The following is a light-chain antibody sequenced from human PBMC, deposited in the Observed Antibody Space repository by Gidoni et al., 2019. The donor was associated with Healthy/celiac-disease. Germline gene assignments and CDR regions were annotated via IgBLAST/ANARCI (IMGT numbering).Light chain of an antibody. CDR2: EVS. Sequence: QSALTQPPSASGPPGQSVPISCTGTSSDVGGYNYVSWYQQHPGKAPKLMIYEVSKRPSGVPDRFSGSKSGNTASLTVSGLQAEDEADYYCSSYAGSNNFDVVFGGGTKLTVL. J-gene: IGLJ2*01. CDR1: SSDVGGYNY. V-gene: IGLV2-8*01. CDR3: SSYAGSNNFDVV.